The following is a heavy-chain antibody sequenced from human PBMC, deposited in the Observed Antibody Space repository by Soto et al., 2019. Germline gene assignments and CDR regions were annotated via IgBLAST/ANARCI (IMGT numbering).Heavy chain of an antibody. Sequence: QVQLQESGPGLVKPSQTLSLTCTVSGGSISSGGYYWSLIRQHPGKGLELIGYIYYSGSTYYNPSLKSRVTISVDTSKNQFSLKLSSVTAADTAVYYCARDPGYCVGDCSPAFDIWGQGTMVTVSS. CDR1: GGSISSGGYY. CDR2: IYYSGST. J-gene: IGHJ3*02. D-gene: IGHD2-21*02. V-gene: IGHV4-31*03. CDR3: ARDPGYCVGDCSPAFDI.